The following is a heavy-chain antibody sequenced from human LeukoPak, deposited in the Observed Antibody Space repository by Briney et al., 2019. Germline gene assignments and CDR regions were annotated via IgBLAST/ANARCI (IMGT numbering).Heavy chain of an antibody. Sequence: GGSLRLSCAASGFAFSSYSMNWVRQAPGKGLEWVSYISSSTSSNINYADSVKGRFTISRDNAKNSLYLQMNSLRDEDTAVYYCARDLDWAFDYWGQGTLVTVSS. CDR2: ISSSTSSNI. D-gene: IGHD3-9*01. V-gene: IGHV3-48*02. CDR3: ARDLDWAFDY. J-gene: IGHJ4*02. CDR1: GFAFSSYS.